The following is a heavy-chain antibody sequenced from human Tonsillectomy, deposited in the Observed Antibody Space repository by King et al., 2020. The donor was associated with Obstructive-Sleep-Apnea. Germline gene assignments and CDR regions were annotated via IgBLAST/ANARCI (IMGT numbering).Heavy chain of an antibody. CDR3: SRGYSSSWSGYFDY. Sequence: VQLVESGGGLIQPGRSLRLSCTASGFTFDDYGMYWVRQAPGKGLEWVSGISWNSAKTGYADSVKGRFTISRDNAKNSLSLQMNSLRPEDTAFYYCSRGYSSSWSGYFDYSCQGTLVTVSS. CDR1: GFTFDDYG. D-gene: IGHD6-13*01. CDR2: ISWNSAKT. V-gene: IGHV3-9*01. J-gene: IGHJ4*02.